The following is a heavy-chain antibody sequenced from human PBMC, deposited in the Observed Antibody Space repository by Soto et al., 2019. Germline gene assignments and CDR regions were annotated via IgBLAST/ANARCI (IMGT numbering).Heavy chain of an antibody. CDR3: ARAGSVTDYYYYGMDV. CDR1: GFTFSSYS. D-gene: IGHD4-17*01. J-gene: IGHJ6*02. CDR2: ISSSSSYI. Sequence: EVQLVESGGGLVKPGGSLRLSCAASGFTFSSYSMNWVRQAPGKGLEWVSSISSSSSYIYYADSVKGRFTISRDNAKNSLYLQMNSLRAEDTAVYYCARAGSVTDYYYYGMDVWGQGTTVTVSS. V-gene: IGHV3-21*01.